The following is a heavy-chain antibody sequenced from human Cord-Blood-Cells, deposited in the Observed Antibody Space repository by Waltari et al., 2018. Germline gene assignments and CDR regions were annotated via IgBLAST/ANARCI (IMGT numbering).Heavy chain of an antibody. CDR3: TRSGAPDCSSTSCYFDY. CDR1: GFTFGDYA. V-gene: IGHV3-49*05. CDR2: IRSKAYGGTT. Sequence: EVQLVESGGGLVKPGRSLRLSCTASGFTFGDYAMSWFRQAPGQGLEWVGFIRSKAYGGTTEYAASVKGRFTISRDDSKSIAYLQMNSLKTEDTAVYYCTRSGAPDCSSTSCYFDYWGQGTLVTVSS. J-gene: IGHJ4*02. D-gene: IGHD2-2*01.